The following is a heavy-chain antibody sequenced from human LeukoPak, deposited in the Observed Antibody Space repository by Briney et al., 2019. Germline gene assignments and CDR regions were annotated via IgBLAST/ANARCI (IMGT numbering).Heavy chain of an antibody. J-gene: IGHJ3*02. Sequence: SETLSLTCAVSGDSFSSHYWTWIRQSPGTGLEWIGYISHIGRTNYNPSLKSRVTISIDTSENQFSLKLRSVTAADTAVYYCARDLVTVTKGFDIWGQGTMVSVSS. CDR1: GDSFSSHY. D-gene: IGHD4-17*01. CDR2: ISHIGRT. CDR3: ARDLVTVTKGFDI. V-gene: IGHV4-59*11.